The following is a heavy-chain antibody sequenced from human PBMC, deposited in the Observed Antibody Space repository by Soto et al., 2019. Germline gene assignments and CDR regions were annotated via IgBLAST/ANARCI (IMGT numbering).Heavy chain of an antibody. CDR2: ISSTSNTI. CDR1: GFTFSSYT. J-gene: IGHJ4*02. Sequence: EVQLVESGGGLVQPGGSLRLSCAASGFTFSSYTMNWVHQAPGKGLEWVSYISSTSNTIYYADSVKGRFTISRDNAKNSLYLQMNRLRDEDTAVYYCARDRWERMNDYWGQGTLVTVSS. V-gene: IGHV3-48*02. D-gene: IGHD1-26*01. CDR3: ARDRWERMNDY.